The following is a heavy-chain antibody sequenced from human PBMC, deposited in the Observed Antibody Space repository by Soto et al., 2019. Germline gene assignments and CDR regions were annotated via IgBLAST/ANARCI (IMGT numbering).Heavy chain of an antibody. CDR3: AREAPYYDFWSGYYKGYFDY. D-gene: IGHD3-3*01. J-gene: IGHJ4*02. Sequence: PGGSLRLSCAASAFTFSSYAKSWVRQAPGKGLEWVSAINGSGGSTYYADSVKGRFTISRDKAKNTLYLQMNSLRAEDTAVYYCAREAPYYDFWSGYYKGYFDYWGQGTLVTVSS. V-gene: IGHV3-23*01. CDR2: INGSGGST. CDR1: AFTFSSYA.